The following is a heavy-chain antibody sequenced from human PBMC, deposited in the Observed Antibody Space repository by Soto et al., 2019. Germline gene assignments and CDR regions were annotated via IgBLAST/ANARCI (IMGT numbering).Heavy chain of an antibody. Sequence: PSETLSLTCTVSGGSISSSSYYWGWIRQPPGKGLEWIGSINHSGSTNYNPSLKSRVTISVDTSKNQFSLKLSSVTAADTAAYYCASGGAEYYDILTDYWGQGTLVTVSS. CDR3: ASGGAEYYDILTDY. J-gene: IGHJ4*02. V-gene: IGHV4-39*07. CDR2: INHSGST. CDR1: GGSISSSSYY. D-gene: IGHD3-9*01.